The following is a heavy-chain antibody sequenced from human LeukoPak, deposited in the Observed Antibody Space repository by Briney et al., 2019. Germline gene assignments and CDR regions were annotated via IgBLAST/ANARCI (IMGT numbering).Heavy chain of an antibody. V-gene: IGHV4-59*11. CDR3: ARDLVI. D-gene: IGHD3-16*02. CDR2: IYYSGST. J-gene: IGHJ4*02. CDR1: GGSISSHY. Sequence: SETLSLTCTVSGGSISSHYWSWIRQPPGKGLEWIGYIYYSGSTNYNPSLKSRVTISVDTSKNQFSLKLSSVTAADTAVYYCARDLVIWGQGTLVTVSS.